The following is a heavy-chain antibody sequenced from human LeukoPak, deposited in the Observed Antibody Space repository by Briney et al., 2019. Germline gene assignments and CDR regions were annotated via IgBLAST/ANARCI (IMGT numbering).Heavy chain of an antibody. J-gene: IGHJ4*02. Sequence: SETLSLTCIVSGDSISSSSYYWSWIRQPAGKGLEWIGRIYTSGSTNYNPSLKSRVTISVDKSKNQFSLKLSSVTAADTAVYYCARVRQWLFDYWGQGTLVTVSS. CDR1: GDSISSSSYY. V-gene: IGHV4-61*02. D-gene: IGHD6-19*01. CDR3: ARVRQWLFDY. CDR2: IYTSGST.